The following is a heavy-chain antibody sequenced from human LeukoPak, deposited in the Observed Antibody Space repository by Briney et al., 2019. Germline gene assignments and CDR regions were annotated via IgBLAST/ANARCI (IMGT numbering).Heavy chain of an antibody. CDR1: GYTFTGYY. V-gene: IGHV1-2*02. J-gene: IGHJ6*03. Sequence: ASVKVSCKASGYTFTGYYMHWVRQAPGQGLEWMGWVNPNSGGTNYAQKLQGRVTMTTDTSTSTAYMELRSLRSDDTAVYYCARGYDYVWGSSSSYYYMDVWGKGTTVTVSS. D-gene: IGHD3-16*01. CDR3: ARGYDYVWGSSSSYYYMDV. CDR2: VNPNSGGT.